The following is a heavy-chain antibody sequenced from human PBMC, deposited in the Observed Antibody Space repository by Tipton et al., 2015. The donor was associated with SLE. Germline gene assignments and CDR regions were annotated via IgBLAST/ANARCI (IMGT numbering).Heavy chain of an antibody. Sequence: TLSLTCAVYGGSFSGYSWSWIRQPPGKGLEWIGEINHSGSTNYNPSLKSRATISVDTSKNQFSLKMSSMTAADTAVYYCGRTRRYDTLAVDIWGQGTMVTVSS. V-gene: IGHV4-34*01. D-gene: IGHD3-22*01. CDR2: INHSGST. CDR3: GRTRRYDTLAVDI. CDR1: GGSFSGYS. J-gene: IGHJ3*02.